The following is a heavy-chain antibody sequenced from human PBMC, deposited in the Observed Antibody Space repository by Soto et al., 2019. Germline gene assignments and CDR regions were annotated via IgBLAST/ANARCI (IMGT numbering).Heavy chain of an antibody. CDR3: ARRGNCSSTSCYYYYYYGMDV. CDR2: IYYSGST. J-gene: IGHJ6*02. D-gene: IGHD2-2*01. CDR1: GGSISSSSYY. Sequence: PSETLSLTCTVSGGSISSSSYYWGWIRQPPGKGLEWIGSIYYSGSTYYNPSLKSRVTISVDTSKNQFSLKLSSVTAADTAVYYCARRGNCSSTSCYYYYYYGMDVRGQGTTVTVSS. V-gene: IGHV4-39*01.